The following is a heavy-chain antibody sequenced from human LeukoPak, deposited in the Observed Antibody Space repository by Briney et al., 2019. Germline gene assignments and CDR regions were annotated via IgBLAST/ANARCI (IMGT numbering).Heavy chain of an antibody. J-gene: IGHJ4*02. CDR3: ASIPRGYSGYDSPAGY. CDR1: GFTFRDYN. CDR2: ISYDGSNK. Sequence: GGSLRLSCTASGFTFRDYNINWFRQAPGKGLEWVAVISYDGSNKYYADSVKGRFTISRDNSKNTLYLQMNSLRAEDTAVYYCASIPRGYSGYDSPAGYWGQGTLVTVSS. D-gene: IGHD5-12*01. V-gene: IGHV3-30-3*01.